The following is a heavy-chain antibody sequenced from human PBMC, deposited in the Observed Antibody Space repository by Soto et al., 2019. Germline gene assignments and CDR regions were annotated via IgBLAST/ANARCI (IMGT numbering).Heavy chain of an antibody. J-gene: IGHJ4*02. Sequence: QVQLVQSGAEVKKPGSSVKVSCKASGGTFSSDASSGCRKALEQGLEGRGGIIPIFGTANYAQKFQGRVTITADESTSTAYMELSSLRSEDTAVYYCARGGRWLQDFDYWGQGTLVTVSS. CDR3: ARGGRWLQDFDY. CDR2: IIPIFGTA. D-gene: IGHD3-16*01. CDR1: GGTFSSDA. V-gene: IGHV1-69*01.